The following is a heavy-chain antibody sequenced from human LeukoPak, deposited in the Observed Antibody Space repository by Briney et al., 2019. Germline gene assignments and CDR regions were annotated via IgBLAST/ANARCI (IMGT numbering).Heavy chain of an antibody. CDR2: IDPDSGVT. Sequence: ASMKVSCKPSGYTFTVYSIHWMRQAPGQGLEWVGRIDPDSGVTNYAQKFQGRVTMTTDTSISTAYMHLSWLTSDDTAVYYCAVSIQAPPIPAFDFWGQGTPVTVSS. J-gene: IGHJ4*02. D-gene: IGHD5-24*01. CDR3: AVSIQAPPIPAFDF. V-gene: IGHV1-2*02. CDR1: GYTFTVYS.